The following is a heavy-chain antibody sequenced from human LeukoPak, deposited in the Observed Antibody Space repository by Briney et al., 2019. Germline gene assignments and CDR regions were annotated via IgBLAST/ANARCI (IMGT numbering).Heavy chain of an antibody. CDR1: GYTLTELS. D-gene: IGHD6-19*01. Sequence: ASVKVSCKVSGYTLTELSMHWLRQAPGKGLEWLGGFDPEDGEAIYAQKFQGRVTMTEDTSTDTAYVELSSLRSEDTAVYYCATDAGYSSGPNAFDLWGQGTMVTVSS. CDR3: ATDAGYSSGPNAFDL. J-gene: IGHJ3*01. V-gene: IGHV1-24*01. CDR2: FDPEDGEA.